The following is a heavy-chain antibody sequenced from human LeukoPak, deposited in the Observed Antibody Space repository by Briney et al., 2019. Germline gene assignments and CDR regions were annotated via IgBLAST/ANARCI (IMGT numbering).Heavy chain of an antibody. CDR3: TTSRIGGAFDI. Sequence: PGGSLKLSCAASGFTFSGSAMHWVRQASGKGLEWVGRIRSKANSYATAYAASVKGRFTISRDDSKNTAYLQMNSLKTEDTAVYYCTTSRIGGAFDIWGQGTMVTVPS. J-gene: IGHJ3*02. CDR2: IRSKANSYAT. CDR1: GFTFSGSA. V-gene: IGHV3-73*01. D-gene: IGHD3-16*01.